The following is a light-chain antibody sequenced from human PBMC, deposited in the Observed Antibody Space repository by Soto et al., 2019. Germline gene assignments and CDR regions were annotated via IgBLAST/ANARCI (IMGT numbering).Light chain of an antibody. V-gene: IGLV1-40*01. CDR2: ANN. CDR3: QSYDSSLSGYV. CDR1: SSNIGAGYD. Sequence: QAVVTQPPSVSGAPGQRVTISCTGSSSNIGAGYDVHWYQQLPGTAPKLLIYANNNRPSGVPDRFSGSKSATSASLAITGLRAEDEADYYCQSYDSSLSGYVFGIGTKLTVL. J-gene: IGLJ1*01.